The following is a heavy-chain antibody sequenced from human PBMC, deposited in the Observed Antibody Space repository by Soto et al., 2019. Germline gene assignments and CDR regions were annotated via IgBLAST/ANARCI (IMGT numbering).Heavy chain of an antibody. CDR3: ARDQNYYGSGSGDYYYYGMDV. J-gene: IGHJ6*02. CDR2: IYCSGST. Sequence: SETLSVTCAVSGGSISSGGYSWSWIRQPPGKGLEWIGYIYCSGSTNYNPSLKSRVTISVDTSKNQFSLKLSSVTAADTAVYYCARDQNYYGSGSGDYYYYGMDVWGQGTTVTVSS. CDR1: GGSISSGGYS. V-gene: IGHV4-61*08. D-gene: IGHD3-10*01.